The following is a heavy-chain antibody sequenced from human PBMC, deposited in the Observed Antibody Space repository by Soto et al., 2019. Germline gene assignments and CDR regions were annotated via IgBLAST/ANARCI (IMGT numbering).Heavy chain of an antibody. Sequence: PGVSLRLSCAASGFTFSNAWMSWVRQAPGKGLEWIGRIKSKIDGATTDHAASVRGRFTISRDDSKDTLFLQMDSLKTEDSGVYYCATGRLPKGFYAMDVWGKGPAVTVSS. CDR2: IKSKIDGATT. J-gene: IGHJ6*04. CDR1: GFTFSNAW. CDR3: ATGRLPKGFYAMDV. V-gene: IGHV3-15*01.